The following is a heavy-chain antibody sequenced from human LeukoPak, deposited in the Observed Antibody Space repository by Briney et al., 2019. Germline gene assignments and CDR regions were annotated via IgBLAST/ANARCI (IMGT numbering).Heavy chain of an antibody. D-gene: IGHD3-22*01. CDR3: AKVVSHSSGYYYGEHWFDP. V-gene: IGHV1-18*01. J-gene: IGHJ5*02. CDR1: GYTFTSYG. Sequence: GASVKVSCKASGYTFTSYGISWVRQAPGQGLEWMGWISAYNGNTNYAQKLQGRVTMTTDTSTSTAYMELRSLRSDDTAVYYCAKVVSHSSGYYYGEHWFDPWGQGTLVTVSS. CDR2: ISAYNGNT.